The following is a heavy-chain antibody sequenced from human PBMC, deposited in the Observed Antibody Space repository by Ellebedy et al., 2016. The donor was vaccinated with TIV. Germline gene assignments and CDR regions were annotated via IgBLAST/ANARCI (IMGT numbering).Heavy chain of an antibody. Sequence: PGGSLRLSCAASGFTSSSYAISWVPREPGMRPEWVSTISNTGSRTYYADSVEGRFIISRDNSKKTLYLQMNSLGAEDTAVYYCAKGRGGGSDTSAPRYYFDYWGLGTLVTVSS. J-gene: IGHJ4*02. CDR1: GFTSSSYA. V-gene: IGHV3-23*01. D-gene: IGHD3-22*01. CDR2: ISNTGSRT. CDR3: AKGRGGGSDTSAPRYYFDY.